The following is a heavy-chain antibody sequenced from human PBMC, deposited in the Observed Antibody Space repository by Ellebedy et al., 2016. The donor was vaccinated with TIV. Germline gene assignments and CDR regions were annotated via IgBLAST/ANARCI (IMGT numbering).Heavy chain of an antibody. CDR2: IKQDGSEK. J-gene: IGHJ4*02. D-gene: IGHD2-8*01. Sequence: PGGSLRLSCAGSGFTFSSYWMRWIRQAPGKGLEWVANIKQDGSEKYYVDSVKGRFTISRDNAKNSLYLQMNSLRAEDTAVYYCARGYASPNYWGQGTLVTVSS. CDR3: ARGYASPNY. V-gene: IGHV3-7*01. CDR1: GFTFSSYW.